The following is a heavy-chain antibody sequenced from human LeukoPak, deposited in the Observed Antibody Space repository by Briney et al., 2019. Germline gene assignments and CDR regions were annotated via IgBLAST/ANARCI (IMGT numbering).Heavy chain of an antibody. CDR2: ISSTGAYI. Sequence: GGSLRLSCATSGFIFSSDSMIWVRQAPGKGLEWVSSISSTGAYIYYADSLKGRFTISRDNAKNSLYLQMNSLRADDTAVYYCARGLAAAGTRGPYWGQGTLVTVSA. CDR1: GFIFSSDS. J-gene: IGHJ4*02. CDR3: ARGLAAAGTRGPY. V-gene: IGHV3-21*01. D-gene: IGHD6-13*01.